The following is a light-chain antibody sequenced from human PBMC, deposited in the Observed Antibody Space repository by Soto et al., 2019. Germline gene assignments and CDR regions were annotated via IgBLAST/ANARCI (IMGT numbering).Light chain of an antibody. CDR3: QSYDSSLSAYV. V-gene: IGLV1-40*01. Sequence: SVLTQPPSVSGAPGQRVTISCTGSSSNIGAGYDAHWYQHLPGTAPKLLIYYNSNRPSGVPDRFSGSKSDTSASLAITGLQAEDEADYYCQSYDSSLSAYVFGTGTKVTVL. CDR2: YNS. CDR1: SSNIGAGYD. J-gene: IGLJ1*01.